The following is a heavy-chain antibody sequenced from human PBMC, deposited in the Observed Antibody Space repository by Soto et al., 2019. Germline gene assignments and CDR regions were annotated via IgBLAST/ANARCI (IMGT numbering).Heavy chain of an antibody. CDR2: ISGSGGST. Sequence: GGSLRLSCAASGFTFSSYAMSWVRQAPRKGLEWVSAISGSGGSTYYADSVKGRFTISRDNSKNTLYLQMNSLRAEDTAVYYCAKDTVWKGMSPAAMVDYYYYGMDVWGQGTTVTVSS. CDR1: GFTFSSYA. CDR3: AKDTVWKGMSPAAMVDYYYYGMDV. V-gene: IGHV3-23*01. D-gene: IGHD2-2*01. J-gene: IGHJ6*02.